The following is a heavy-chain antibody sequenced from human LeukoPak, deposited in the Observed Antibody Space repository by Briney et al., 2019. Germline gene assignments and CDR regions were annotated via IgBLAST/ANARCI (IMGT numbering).Heavy chain of an antibody. J-gene: IGHJ6*03. V-gene: IGHV1-8*01. CDR2: MNPNSGNT. D-gene: IGHD3-22*01. CDR3: ASRAPYDSSGYYYYYYMDD. Sequence: ASVKVSCKASGYTFTSYDINWVRQATGQGLEWMGWMNPNSGNTGYAQKFQGRVTMTRNTSISTAYMELSSLRSEDTAVYYCASRAPYDSSGYYYYYYMDDWGKGTTVTVSS. CDR1: GYTFTSYD.